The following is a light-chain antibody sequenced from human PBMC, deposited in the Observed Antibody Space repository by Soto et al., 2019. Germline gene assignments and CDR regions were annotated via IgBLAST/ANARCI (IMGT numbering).Light chain of an antibody. V-gene: IGKV3D-20*02. CDR1: QSISNTY. CDR2: GAS. CDR3: QQRSNWPPIT. Sequence: EIVLTQSPGTLSLSPGERATLSCRASQSISNTYIAWYQQKPGQAPGPLIYGASSRATGIPDRFSGSGSGTDFTLTISRLEPEDFAVYYCQQRSNWPPITFGQGTRLEI. J-gene: IGKJ5*01.